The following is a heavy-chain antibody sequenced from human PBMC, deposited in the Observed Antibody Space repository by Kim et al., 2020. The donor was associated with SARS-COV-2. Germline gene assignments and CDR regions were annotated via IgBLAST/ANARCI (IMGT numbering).Heavy chain of an antibody. D-gene: IGHD2-2*01. CDR1: GFTFSSYW. CDR3: ARDFKEVVPVKYYFDY. CDR2: IKQDGSEK. V-gene: IGHV3-7*03. Sequence: GGSLRLSCAASGFTFSSYWMSWVRQAPGKGLEWVANIKQDGSEKYYVDSVKGRFTISRDNAKNSLYLQMNSLRAEDTAVYYCARDFKEVVPVKYYFDYWGQGTLVTVSS. J-gene: IGHJ4*02.